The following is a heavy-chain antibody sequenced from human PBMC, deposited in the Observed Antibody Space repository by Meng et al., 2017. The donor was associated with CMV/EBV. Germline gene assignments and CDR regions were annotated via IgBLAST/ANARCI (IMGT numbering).Heavy chain of an antibody. J-gene: IGHJ6*02. CDR3: ARGGYDFWSGYQYPASGMDV. D-gene: IGHD3-3*01. Sequence: ASVKVSCKASGYTFTGYYMHWVRQAPGQGLEWMGWINPNSGGTNYAQKFQGRVTMTRDTSISTAYMELSRLRSDDTAVYYCARGGYDFWSGYQYPASGMDVWGQGTTVTVSS. CDR1: GYTFTGYY. CDR2: INPNSGGT. V-gene: IGHV1-2*02.